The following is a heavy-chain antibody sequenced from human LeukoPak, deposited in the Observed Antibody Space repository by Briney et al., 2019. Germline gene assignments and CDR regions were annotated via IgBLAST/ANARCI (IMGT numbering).Heavy chain of an antibody. CDR1: GFSFDDYA. D-gene: IGHD3-10*01. V-gene: IGHV3-9*01. CDR3: AKSLIMVRGVIILSPFDY. CDR2: ISWNSGSI. Sequence: GGSLRLSCAASGFSFDDYAMHWVRQAPGKGLEWVSGISWNSGSIGYADSVKGRFTISRDNAKNSLYLQMNSLRAEDTAVYYCAKSLIMVRGVIILSPFDYWGQGTLVTVSS. J-gene: IGHJ4*02.